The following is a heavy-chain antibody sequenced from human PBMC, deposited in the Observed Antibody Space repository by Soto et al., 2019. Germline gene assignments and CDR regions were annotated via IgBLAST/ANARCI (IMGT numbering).Heavy chain of an antibody. V-gene: IGHV3-30*18. CDR2: ISYDGSNK. Sequence: GGSLRLSCAASGFTFSSYGMHWVRQAPGKGLEWVAVISYDGSNKYYADSVKGRFTISRDNSKNTLYLQMNSLRAEDTAVYYCAKDRGRSSYVNFDYWGQGTLVTVS. D-gene: IGHD6-6*01. CDR1: GFTFSSYG. J-gene: IGHJ4*02. CDR3: AKDRGRSSYVNFDY.